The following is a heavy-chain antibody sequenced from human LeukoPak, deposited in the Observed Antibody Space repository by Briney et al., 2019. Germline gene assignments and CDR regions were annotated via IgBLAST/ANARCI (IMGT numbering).Heavy chain of an antibody. V-gene: IGHV4-4*07. D-gene: IGHD3-10*01. Sequence: PSETLSLTCTDSGGSISSYYWSWIRQPAGKGLEWIGRIYTSGSTNYNPSLKSRVTMSVDTSKNQFSLKLSSVTAADTAVYYCASSPLLWFGESDAFDIWGQGTMVTVSS. CDR2: IYTSGST. CDR1: GGSISSYY. J-gene: IGHJ3*02. CDR3: ASSPLLWFGESDAFDI.